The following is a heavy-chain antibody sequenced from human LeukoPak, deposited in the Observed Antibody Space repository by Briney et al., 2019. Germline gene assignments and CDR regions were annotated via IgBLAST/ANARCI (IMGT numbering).Heavy chain of an antibody. D-gene: IGHD2-2*01. V-gene: IGHV4-39*01. J-gene: IGHJ4*02. CDR1: GGSISSSSYY. CDR3: AGQRVVPAAPDY. Sequence: PSETLSLTCTVSGGSISSSSYYWGWIRQPPGKGLEWIGSIYYSGSTYYNPSLKSRVTISVDTSKNQFSLKLSSVTAADTAVYYCAGQRVVPAAPDYWGQGTLVTVSS. CDR2: IYYSGST.